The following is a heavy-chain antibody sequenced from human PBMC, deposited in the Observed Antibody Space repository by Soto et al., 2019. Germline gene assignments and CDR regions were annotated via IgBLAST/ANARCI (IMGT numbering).Heavy chain of an antibody. J-gene: IGHJ6*02. CDR1: GGTFSSYT. Sequence: QVQLVQSGAEVKKPGSSVKVSCKASGGTFSSYTISWVRQAPGQGLEWMGRIIPILGIANYAQKFQGRVTITADKSTSXAXMVXSSLRSEDTAVYYCARDGHCSSTSCYSSYYYGMDVWGQGTTVTVSS. CDR3: ARDGHCSSTSCYSSYYYGMDV. CDR2: IIPILGIA. D-gene: IGHD2-2*03. V-gene: IGHV1-69*08.